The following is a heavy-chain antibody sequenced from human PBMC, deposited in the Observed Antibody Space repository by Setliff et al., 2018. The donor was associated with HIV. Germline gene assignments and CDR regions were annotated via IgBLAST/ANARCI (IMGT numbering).Heavy chain of an antibody. Sequence: SVKVSCKTSGGSFDMHTISWVRQAPGQGLEFVGRIIPSIDTTNYAQKFQGRVTITADKTASTAYMELNSLRFEDTAVYYCAAVETFMFQGVRNWGQGTLVAVSS. CDR2: IIPSIDTT. J-gene: IGHJ4*02. V-gene: IGHV1-69*08. CDR1: GGSFDMHT. CDR3: AAVETFMFQGVRN. D-gene: IGHD3-10*01.